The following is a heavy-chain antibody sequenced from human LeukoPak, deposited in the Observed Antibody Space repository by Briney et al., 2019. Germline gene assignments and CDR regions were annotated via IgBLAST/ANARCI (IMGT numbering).Heavy chain of an antibody. J-gene: IGHJ5*02. CDR3: AREVVTVVTPANWFDP. V-gene: IGHV4-59*01. Sequence: PSETRSLTCTVSGGSISSYYWSWIRQPPGKGQEWIGYIYYSGSTNYNPSLKSRVTISVDTSKNQFSLKLSSVTAADTAVYYCAREVVTVVTPANWFDPWGQGTLVTVSS. CDR2: IYYSGST. D-gene: IGHD4-23*01. CDR1: GGSISSYY.